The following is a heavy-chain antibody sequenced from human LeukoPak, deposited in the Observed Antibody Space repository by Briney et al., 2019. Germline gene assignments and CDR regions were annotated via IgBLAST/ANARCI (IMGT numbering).Heavy chain of an antibody. D-gene: IGHD1-7*01. J-gene: IGHJ6*03. V-gene: IGHV1-18*01. CDR3: ARLTGTTFYYYMDV. Sequence: ASVKVSCKASGYTFTSYGISWVRQAPGQGLEWMGWISAYNGNTNYAQKLQGRVTMTTDTSTSTAYMELSSLRSEDTAVYYCARLTGTTFYYYMDVWGKGTTVTVSS. CDR2: ISAYNGNT. CDR1: GYTFTSYG.